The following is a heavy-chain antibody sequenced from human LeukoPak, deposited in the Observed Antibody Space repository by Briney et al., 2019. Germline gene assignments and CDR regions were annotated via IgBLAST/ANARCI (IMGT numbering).Heavy chain of an antibody. CDR3: ARVGCFSSTSCYRGSDY. Sequence: GGSLRLSCAASGFTFSSYEMNWVRQAPGKGLEWVSYISSSGSTIYYADSVKGRFTISRGNAKNSLYLQMNSLRAEDTAVYYCARVGCFSSTSCYRGSDYWGQGTPVTVSS. CDR2: ISSSGSTI. CDR1: GFTFSSYE. J-gene: IGHJ4*02. D-gene: IGHD2-2*01. V-gene: IGHV3-48*03.